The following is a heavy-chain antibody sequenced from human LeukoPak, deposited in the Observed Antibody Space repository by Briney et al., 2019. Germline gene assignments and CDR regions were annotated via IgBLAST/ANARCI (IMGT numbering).Heavy chain of an antibody. CDR2: IIPILGIA. CDR1: GYTFTSYG. D-gene: IGHD4-11*01. V-gene: IGHV1-69*04. Sequence: GASVKVSCKASGYTFTSYGISWVRQAPGQGLEWMGRIIPILGIANYAQKFQGRVTITADKSTSTAYMELSSLRSEDTAVYYCARDTQPATVTTDYYYYYYGMDVWGQGTTVTVSS. J-gene: IGHJ6*02. CDR3: ARDTQPATVTTDYYYYYYGMDV.